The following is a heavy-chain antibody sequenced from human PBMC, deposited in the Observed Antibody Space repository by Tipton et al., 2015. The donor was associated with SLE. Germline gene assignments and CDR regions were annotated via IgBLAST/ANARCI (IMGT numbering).Heavy chain of an antibody. Sequence: TLSLTCTVSGGSISSNNFFWSWLRQHPGKGLEWIGYIYYSGSAFYNPSLKSRVTISVDTSNNQLSLKLTSVTAADTAVYYCARGAKERITLVRVRPYYFDYWGQGSLVTVSS. V-gene: IGHV4-31*03. CDR2: IYYSGSA. D-gene: IGHD3-10*01. CDR3: ARGAKERITLVRVRPYYFDY. J-gene: IGHJ4*01. CDR1: GGSISSNNFF.